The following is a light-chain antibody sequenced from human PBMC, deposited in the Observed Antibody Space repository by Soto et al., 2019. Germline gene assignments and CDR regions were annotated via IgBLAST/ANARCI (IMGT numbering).Light chain of an antibody. CDR1: QSIKFY. CDR3: QQSFRTPFT. V-gene: IGKV1-39*01. J-gene: IGKJ3*01. CDR2: TAS. Sequence: DIQMTQSPSSLSASVGDRVTITCRASQSIKFYLNWYQQKPGKAPKLLIYTASSLHSAVPSRLSGSGSGTDFSRIITRLHPEDVATYFCQQSFRTPFTFGAGTKVEIK.